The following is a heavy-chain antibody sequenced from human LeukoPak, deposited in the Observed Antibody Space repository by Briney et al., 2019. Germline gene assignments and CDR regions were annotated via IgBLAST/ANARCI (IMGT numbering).Heavy chain of an antibody. D-gene: IGHD4-23*01. V-gene: IGHV1-8*01. CDR2: MHPNSGKT. J-gene: IGHJ4*02. CDR3: ARGHYGGNRYFDN. CDR1: GYTFSSYE. Sequence: ASVKVSCKASGYTFSSYEINWVRQAPGQGLEWAGWMHPNSGKTGYAQKFQGRVTMTSDTSIGTAFMELSSLRSDDTAIFYCARGHYGGNRYFDNWGQGTLVTVSS.